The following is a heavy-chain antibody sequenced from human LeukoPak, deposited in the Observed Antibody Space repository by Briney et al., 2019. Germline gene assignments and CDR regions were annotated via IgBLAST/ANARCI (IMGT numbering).Heavy chain of an antibody. CDR2: LSPRPKIT. CDR3: AKSPYYYDSSGLNWFDP. CDR1: GYTFSSQA. D-gene: IGHD3-22*01. J-gene: IGHJ5*02. V-gene: IGHV3-23*01. Sequence: GGSFTLSFPASGYTFSSQAMNWVHPALEWGLEWVSVLSPRPKITNYTDTAKCRVSISIYISTITLYLQMNSLRAEDTAVYYCAKSPYYYDSSGLNWFDPWGQGTLVTVSS.